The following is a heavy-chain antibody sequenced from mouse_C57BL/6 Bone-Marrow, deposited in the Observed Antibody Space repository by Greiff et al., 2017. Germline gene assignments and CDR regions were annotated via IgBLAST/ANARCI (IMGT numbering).Heavy chain of an antibody. CDR1: GYTFTDYY. V-gene: IGHV1-19*01. CDR3: ASLYGSSLAWFAY. D-gene: IGHD1-1*01. Sequence: EVKLQQSGPVLVKPGASVKMSCKASGYTFTDYYMNWVKQSHGKSLEWIGVINPYNGGTSYNQKFKGKATLTVDKSSSTAYMELNSLTSEDSAVYYCASLYGSSLAWFAYWGQGTLVTVSA. CDR2: INPYNGGT. J-gene: IGHJ3*01.